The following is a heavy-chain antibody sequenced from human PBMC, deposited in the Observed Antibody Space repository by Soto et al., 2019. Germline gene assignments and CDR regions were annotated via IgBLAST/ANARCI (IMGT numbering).Heavy chain of an antibody. CDR3: ARDPWWFGGFSSS. CDR1: GFTVSNNY. J-gene: IGHJ5*02. D-gene: IGHD3-10*01. CDR2: IDSGGST. V-gene: IGHV3-66*01. Sequence: EVQLVESGGGLVQPGGSLRLSCAASGFTVSNNYMNWVRQAPGKGLEWVSVIDSGGSTYYADSVKGRFIISRDNSKNTLYLQMNSLRAEDTAVYYCARDPWWFGGFSSSWGQGTLVTVSS.